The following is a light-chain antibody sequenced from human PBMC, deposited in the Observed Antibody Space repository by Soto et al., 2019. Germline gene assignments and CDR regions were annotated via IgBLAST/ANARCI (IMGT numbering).Light chain of an antibody. CDR1: QSVSNNY. Sequence: EIVLTQSPGTLSLSPGERATLSCRASQSVSNNYLAWYQQKPGQAPRLLIYGASNRATGIPDRFSGSGSGTDFTLTISRLEPEDFAVYYCQQRSNWPLTFGPGTKVEIK. J-gene: IGKJ3*01. CDR2: GAS. CDR3: QQRSNWPLT. V-gene: IGKV3D-20*02.